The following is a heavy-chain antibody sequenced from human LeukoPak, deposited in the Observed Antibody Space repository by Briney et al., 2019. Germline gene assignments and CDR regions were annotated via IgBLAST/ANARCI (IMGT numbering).Heavy chain of an antibody. V-gene: IGHV3-23*01. D-gene: IGHD1-26*01. J-gene: IGHJ4*02. CDR1: GFSFSTYA. Sequence: PGGSLRLSCAASGFSFSTYAMSWVRQIPGKGLEWVSAISGSDPGTYYADSVKGRFTISRDNAKNSLYLQMNSLRAEDTAVYYCARDVGSYGWFDYWGQGTLVTVSS. CDR2: ISGSDPGT. CDR3: ARDVGSYGWFDY.